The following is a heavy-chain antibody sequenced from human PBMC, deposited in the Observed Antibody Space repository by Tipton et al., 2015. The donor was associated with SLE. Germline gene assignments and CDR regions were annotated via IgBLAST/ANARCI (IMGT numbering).Heavy chain of an antibody. CDR1: GYSFSSRW. CDR2: IYPGDSDT. D-gene: IGHD3-22*01. V-gene: IGHV5-51*03. CDR3: ARRAYESRAYYYFFDY. J-gene: IGHJ4*02. Sequence: VQLVQSGAEVKKPRESLKISCKGFGYSFSSRWIAWVRQMPGKGLEWMGIIYPGDSDTRYSPSFQGQVTISVDKSISTAYLQWSSLKASDTAIYYCARRAYESRAYYYFFDYWGQGTLVTVSS.